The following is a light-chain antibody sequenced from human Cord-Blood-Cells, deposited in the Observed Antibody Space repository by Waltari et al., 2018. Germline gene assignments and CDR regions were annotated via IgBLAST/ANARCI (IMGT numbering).Light chain of an antibody. CDR1: SSDVGGYHY. CDR3: CSYAGSYTRV. Sequence: QSALPQPRSVSGSPGQSVTISCTGTSSDVGGYHYVSWYQQHPGKAPKLMIYDVSKRPSGVPDRFSGSKSGNTASLTISGLQAEDEADYYCCSYAGSYTRVFGGGTKLTVL. V-gene: IGLV2-11*01. J-gene: IGLJ3*02. CDR2: DVS.